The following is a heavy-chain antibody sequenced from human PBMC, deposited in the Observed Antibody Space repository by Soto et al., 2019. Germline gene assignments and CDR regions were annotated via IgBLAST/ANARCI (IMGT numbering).Heavy chain of an antibody. J-gene: IGHJ6*02. Sequence: EVQLAESGGGLVQPGGSLRLSCAASGFSFSLFWMSWVRQTPGKGLEWVANINEDGSEKFFADSVKGRFTISRDKSENTLYLQMNSLRAEDTALYYCAKDLGSGKPYYYYAMDVWGQGTTVTVSS. V-gene: IGHV3-7*01. CDR2: INEDGSEK. CDR1: GFSFSLFW. CDR3: AKDLGSGKPYYYYAMDV. D-gene: IGHD3-10*01.